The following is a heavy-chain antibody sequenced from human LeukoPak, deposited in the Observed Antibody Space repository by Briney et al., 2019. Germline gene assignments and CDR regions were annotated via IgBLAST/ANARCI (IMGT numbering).Heavy chain of an antibody. CDR3: ARAPHPFLTGYS. CDR1: GGSISSYY. D-gene: IGHD3-9*01. J-gene: IGHJ5*02. CDR2: IYYGGST. V-gene: IGHV4-59*01. Sequence: SETLSLTCTVSGGSISSYYWSWIRQPPGKGLEWIGYIYYGGSTNYNPSLKSRVTISVDTSKNQFSLKLSSVTAADTAVYYCARAPHPFLTGYSWGQGTLVTVSS.